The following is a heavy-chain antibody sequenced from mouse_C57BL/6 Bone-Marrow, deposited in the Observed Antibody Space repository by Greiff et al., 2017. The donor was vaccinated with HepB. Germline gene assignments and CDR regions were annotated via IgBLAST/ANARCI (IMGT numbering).Heavy chain of an antibody. CDR2: ISYDGSN. CDR1: GYSITSGYY. J-gene: IGHJ3*01. Sequence: EVQLQESGPGLVKPSQSLSLTCSVTGYSITSGYYWNWIRQFPGNKLEWMGYISYDGSNNYNPSLKNRISITRDTSKNQFFLKLNSVTTEDTATYYCASTMKTSWFAYWGQGTLVTVSA. V-gene: IGHV3-6*01. CDR3: ASTMKTSWFAY. D-gene: IGHD2-4*01.